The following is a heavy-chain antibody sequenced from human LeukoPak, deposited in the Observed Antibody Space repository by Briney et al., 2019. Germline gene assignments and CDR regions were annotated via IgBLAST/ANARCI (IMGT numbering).Heavy chain of an antibody. CDR2: IYYSGIT. CDR1: GGSISSSTYY. CDR3: ARRVYLGYSVDY. V-gene: IGHV4-39*01. Sequence: SETLSLTCTVPGGSISSSTYYWGWIRQPPGKGLEWIGTIYYSGITYYNPSLKSRVTISVDTSKNQFSLKLSSVTAADTAVYYCARRVYLGYSVDYWGQGTLVTVSS. J-gene: IGHJ4*02. D-gene: IGHD5-18*01.